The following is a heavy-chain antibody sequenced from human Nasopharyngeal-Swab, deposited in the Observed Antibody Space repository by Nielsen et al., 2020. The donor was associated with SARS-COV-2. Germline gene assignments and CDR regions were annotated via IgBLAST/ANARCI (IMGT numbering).Heavy chain of an antibody. CDR1: GYTFGSYG. Sequence: ASVKVSCKASGYTFGSYGINWVRQAPGQGLEWMGWISAYNGETNYAEKIQGRVSMTTDTSTRIAYMELRSLRSDDTAVYYCVRPGYDNSGYYYPDSFDIWGQGTKVTVSS. CDR3: VRPGYDNSGYYYPDSFDI. J-gene: IGHJ3*02. CDR2: ISAYNGET. V-gene: IGHV1-18*01. D-gene: IGHD3-22*01.